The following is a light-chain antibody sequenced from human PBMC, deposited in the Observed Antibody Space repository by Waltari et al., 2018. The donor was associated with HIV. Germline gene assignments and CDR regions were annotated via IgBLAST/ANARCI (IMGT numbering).Light chain of an antibody. CDR3: QSYDSSNWV. CDR1: SGSIASNY. V-gene: IGLV6-57*04. CDR2: EDK. Sequence: NFMLTQPHSVSESPGKTVTISCTRSSGSIASNYVQWYQQRPGSAPTTGIEEDKQRSSGVPDRFSGSIDTSSNSASRTISGLKIEDEADYYCQSYDSSNWVFGGGTKLTVL. J-gene: IGLJ3*02.